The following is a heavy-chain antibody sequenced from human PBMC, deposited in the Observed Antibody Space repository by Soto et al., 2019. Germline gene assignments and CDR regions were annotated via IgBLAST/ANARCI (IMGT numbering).Heavy chain of an antibody. CDR2: ISYDGSNK. D-gene: IGHD4-4*01. J-gene: IGHJ6*02. CDR3: AKDRYSNQPSPGYGMDV. V-gene: IGHV3-30*18. CDR1: GFTFSSYG. Sequence: GGSLRLSCAASGFTFSSYGMHWVRQAPGKGLEWVAVISYDGSNKYYADSVKGRFTISRDNSKNTLYLQMDSLRAEDTAVYYCAKDRYSNQPSPGYGMDVWGQGTTVTVSS.